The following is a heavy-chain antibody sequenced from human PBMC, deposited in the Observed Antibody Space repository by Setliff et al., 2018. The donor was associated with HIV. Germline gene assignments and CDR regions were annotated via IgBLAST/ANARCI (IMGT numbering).Heavy chain of an antibody. D-gene: IGHD6-19*01. CDR2: VYTSGNT. J-gene: IGHJ5*02. Sequence: SETLSLTCTVSGGSINIGSFYWSWIRQPAGKGPEWLGHVYTSGNTYYDPSLASRVAISLDRSKNQFSLKLDSVTAADTALYFCARGRGAWFEGSWFDPWGQGIPVTVSS. CDR3: ARGRGAWFEGSWFDP. CDR1: GGSINIGSFY. V-gene: IGHV4-61*09.